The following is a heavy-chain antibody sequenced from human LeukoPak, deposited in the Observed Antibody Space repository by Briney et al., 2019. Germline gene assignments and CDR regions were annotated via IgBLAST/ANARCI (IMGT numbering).Heavy chain of an antibody. CDR2: INHSGST. J-gene: IGHJ4*02. CDR3: ARDHGSGSPDDY. CDR1: GGSFSGYY. Sequence: SETLSLTCAVCGGSFSGYYWSWIRQPPGKGLEWIGEINHSGSTNYNPSLKSRVTISVDTSENQFSLKLSSVTAADTAVYYCARDHGSGSPDDYWGQGTLVTVSS. D-gene: IGHD3-10*01. V-gene: IGHV4-34*01.